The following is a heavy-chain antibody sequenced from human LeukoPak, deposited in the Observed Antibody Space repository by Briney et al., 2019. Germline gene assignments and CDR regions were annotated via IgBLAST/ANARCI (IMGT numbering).Heavy chain of an antibody. V-gene: IGHV3-73*01. CDR1: GFTFSDSA. J-gene: IGHJ3*02. D-gene: IGHD6-19*01. CDR3: TREGSSGWYADAFDI. Sequence: PSGGSLRLSCAASGFTFSDSAMHWVRQASGKGLEWVGRIRSKNNDYGTAYGESMKGRVTISRDDSRNTAYLQMNSLKTEDTAVYYCTREGSSGWYADAFDIWGQGTMVTVSS. CDR2: IRSKNNDYGT.